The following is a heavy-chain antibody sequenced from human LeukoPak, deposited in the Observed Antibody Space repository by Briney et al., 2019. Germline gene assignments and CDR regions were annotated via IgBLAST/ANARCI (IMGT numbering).Heavy chain of an antibody. CDR3: AREDHSNYEY. J-gene: IGHJ4*02. CDR2: IKQDGTEK. V-gene: IGHV3-7*03. CDR1: GFTFSSYW. Sequence: PGGSLRLSCAASGFTFSSYWMSWVRQTPGKGLEWVASIKQDGTEKHYVDSAKGRFTISKDNAKNSLYLQMNSLRAEDTAVYYCAREDHSNYEYWGQGTLVTVSS. D-gene: IGHD4-11*01.